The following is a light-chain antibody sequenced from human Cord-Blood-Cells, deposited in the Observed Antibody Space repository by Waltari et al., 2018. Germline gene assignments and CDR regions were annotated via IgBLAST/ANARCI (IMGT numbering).Light chain of an antibody. Sequence: EIVLTQSPGTLSLSPGERATPACRASQSVSSSYLAWYQQKPGQAPRLLIYGASSRATGTPDSISGSWSGTFFTLTISRLEPDDFAVYYCQQYSNSPQTFGQGTKVEIK. CDR2: GAS. V-gene: IGKV3-20*01. CDR1: QSVSSSY. J-gene: IGKJ1*01. CDR3: QQYSNSPQT.